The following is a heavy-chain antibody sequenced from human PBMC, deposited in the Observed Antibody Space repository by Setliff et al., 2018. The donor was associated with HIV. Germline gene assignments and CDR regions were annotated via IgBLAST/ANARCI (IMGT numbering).Heavy chain of an antibody. D-gene: IGHD3-9*01. V-gene: IGHV3-33*06. CDR2: IWYDGSEK. CDR3: AKDRSTGSAFSYMDV. Sequence: GGSLRLSCAGTGFIFGSFAMHWVRQAPGKGLEWVAVIWYDGSEKYYADSVKGRFTISRDNSRDTLYLQMNSLRVEDTAVYYCAKDRSTGSAFSYMDVWGQGTTVTVSS. CDR1: GFIFGSFA. J-gene: IGHJ6*03.